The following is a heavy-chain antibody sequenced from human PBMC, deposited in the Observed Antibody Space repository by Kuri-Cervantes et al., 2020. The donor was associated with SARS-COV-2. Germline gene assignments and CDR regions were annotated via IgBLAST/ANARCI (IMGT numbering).Heavy chain of an antibody. CDR3: ARKISITILVRVWQYFDY. V-gene: IGHV1-2*02. J-gene: IGHJ4*02. Sequence: ASVKVSRKASGHTFTGYYMHWVRQAPGQGLEWMGWINPNSGGTNYAQKFQGRVTMTRDTSISTAYMELSRLRSDDTAVYYCARKISITILVRVWQYFDYWGQGTLVTVSS. CDR2: INPNSGGT. CDR1: GHTFTGYY. D-gene: IGHD3-3*01.